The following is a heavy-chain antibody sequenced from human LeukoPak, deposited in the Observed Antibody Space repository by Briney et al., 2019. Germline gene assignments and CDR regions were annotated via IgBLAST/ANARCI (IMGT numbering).Heavy chain of an antibody. CDR2: IKQDGSEK. D-gene: IGHD1-26*01. Sequence: PGGSLRLSCAASGFTFSSYWMSWVRQAPGKGLEWVANIKQDGSEKYYVDSVKGRFTISRDNAKNSLYLQMNSLRAEDTAVYYCARRGGEFDSGSYWPPWGQGTLVTVSS. CDR1: GFTFSSYW. J-gene: IGHJ5*02. CDR3: ARRGGEFDSGSYWPP. V-gene: IGHV3-7*01.